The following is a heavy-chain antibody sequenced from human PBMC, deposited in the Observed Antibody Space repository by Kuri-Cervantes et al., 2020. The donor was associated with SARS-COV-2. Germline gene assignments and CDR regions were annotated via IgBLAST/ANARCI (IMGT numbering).Heavy chain of an antibody. J-gene: IGHJ6*02. Sequence: GGSLRLSCAASGFTFSSYAMHWVRQAPGKGLEWVAVISYDGSNKYYADSVKGRFTISRDNSKNTLYLQMNSLRAEDTAVYYCASQYCSGGSCYSGYYYGTDVWGQGTTVTVSS. V-gene: IGHV3-30-3*01. D-gene: IGHD2-15*01. CDR2: ISYDGSNK. CDR1: GFTFSSYA. CDR3: ASQYCSGGSCYSGYYYGTDV.